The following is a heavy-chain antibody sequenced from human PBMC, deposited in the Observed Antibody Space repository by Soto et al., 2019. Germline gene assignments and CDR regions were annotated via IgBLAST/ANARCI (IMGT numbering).Heavy chain of an antibody. D-gene: IGHD2-8*02. Sequence: TLSLICAASGGSGSAYSCTWIRQPPGTGLEWIGEINHTGSTIYIPYLKSRVTISVDTSKNQFSLKLTSVTAADTAVYYCARDKITGLFDYWGQGTLVTVSS. CDR1: GGSGSAYS. CDR2: INHTGST. J-gene: IGHJ4*02. V-gene: IGHV4-34*01. CDR3: ARDKITGLFDY.